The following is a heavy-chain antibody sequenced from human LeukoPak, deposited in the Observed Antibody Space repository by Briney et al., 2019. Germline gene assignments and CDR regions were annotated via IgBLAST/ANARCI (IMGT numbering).Heavy chain of an antibody. V-gene: IGHV4-34*01. CDR1: GGSFSGYY. CDR2: INHSGST. CDR3: ARGTVTTFYYYYGMDV. Sequence: SETLPLTCAVYGGSFSGYYWSWIRQPPGKGLEWIGEINHSGSTNYNPSLKSRVTISVDTSKNQFSLKLSSVTAADTAVYYCARGTVTTFYYYYGMDVWGQGTTVTVSS. J-gene: IGHJ6*02. D-gene: IGHD4-11*01.